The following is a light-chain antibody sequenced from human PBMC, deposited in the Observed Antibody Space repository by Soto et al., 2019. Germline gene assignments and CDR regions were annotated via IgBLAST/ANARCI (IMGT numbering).Light chain of an antibody. CDR3: QQYNDWPPA. CDR1: QSVSSK. Sequence: ETVMTQSPATLSLSPGERATLSCRASQSVSSKLVWYQQKPGQAPRFLSYGASTRATGIPAGFRGSGSGTEFTLTIDRLQSEDFAVYYCQQYNDWPPAFGGGTKVEIK. J-gene: IGKJ4*01. V-gene: IGKV3-15*01. CDR2: GAS.